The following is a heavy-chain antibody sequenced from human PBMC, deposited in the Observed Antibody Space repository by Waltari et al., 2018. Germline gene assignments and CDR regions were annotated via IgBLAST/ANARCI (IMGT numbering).Heavy chain of an antibody. Sequence: EVQLVESGGGLVQPGGSLRLSCASSGFTFGRYCIHWVRQTPGKGLVWVSRINNDGSSTTYADSVKGRFTISRDNAKNTLDLQLNSLRAEDTAVYFCARRSTSSAPYFFDYWGQGTLVTVSS. D-gene: IGHD6-6*01. CDR2: INNDGSST. CDR1: GFTFGRYC. J-gene: IGHJ4*02. V-gene: IGHV3-74*01. CDR3: ARRSTSSAPYFFDY.